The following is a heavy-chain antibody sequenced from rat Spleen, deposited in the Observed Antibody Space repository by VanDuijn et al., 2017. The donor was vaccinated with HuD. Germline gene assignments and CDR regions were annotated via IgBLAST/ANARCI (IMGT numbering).Heavy chain of an antibody. Sequence: EVQLVESDGGLVQPGRSLKLSCAASGFTFSDYYMAWVRQAPTKGLEWVATISYDGSSTYYRDSVKGRFTISRDNAKSTLYLQMDSLRSEDTATYYCARQGQPYYFDYWGQGVMVTVSS. V-gene: IGHV5-29*01. D-gene: IGHD3-4*01. CDR2: ISYDGSST. CDR3: ARQGQPYYFDY. J-gene: IGHJ2*01. CDR1: GFTFSDYY.